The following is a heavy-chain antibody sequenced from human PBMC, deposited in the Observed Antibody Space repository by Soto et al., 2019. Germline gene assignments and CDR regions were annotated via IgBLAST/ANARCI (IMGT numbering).Heavy chain of an antibody. J-gene: IGHJ4*02. CDR2: INLSADRT. Sequence: QVQLVQSGAEVKKPGASVKVACKASGYIFTNYYIHWVRQAPGQGLEWMGIINLSADRTSYAQKFQGRFTVTMDTSTSKVYMELGSLRSEDTAVYYCVRDPSSGYRSFDYWGQGTLVTVSS. V-gene: IGHV1-46*03. CDR3: VRDPSSGYRSFDY. CDR1: GYIFTNYY. D-gene: IGHD3-22*01.